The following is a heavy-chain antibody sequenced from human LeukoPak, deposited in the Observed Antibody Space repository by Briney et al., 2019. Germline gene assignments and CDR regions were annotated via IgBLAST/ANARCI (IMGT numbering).Heavy chain of an antibody. Sequence: GGSLRLSCAASGFTFSDYYMSWIRQAPGKGLEWVSYISSSSSYTNYADSVKGRFTISRDNAKNSLYLQMNSLRAEDTAVYYCARGGDSSGYYSKIFDYWGQGALVTVSS. J-gene: IGHJ4*02. V-gene: IGHV3-11*05. CDR2: ISSSSSYT. CDR3: ARGGDSSGYYSKIFDY. D-gene: IGHD3-22*01. CDR1: GFTFSDYY.